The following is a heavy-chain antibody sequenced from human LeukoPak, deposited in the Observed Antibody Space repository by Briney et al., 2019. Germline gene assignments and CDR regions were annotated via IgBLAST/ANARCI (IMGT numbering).Heavy chain of an antibody. J-gene: IGHJ6*02. V-gene: IGHV1-69*13. Sequence: ASVKVSCKASGGTFSSYAISWVRQAPGQGLEWMGGIIPIFGTANYAQKFQGRVTITADESTSTAYMELSSLRSEDTAVYYCARLLNSDTIFGVAPSWGQGTTVTVSS. CDR2: IIPIFGTA. CDR1: GGTFSSYA. D-gene: IGHD3-3*01. CDR3: ARLLNSDTIFGVAPS.